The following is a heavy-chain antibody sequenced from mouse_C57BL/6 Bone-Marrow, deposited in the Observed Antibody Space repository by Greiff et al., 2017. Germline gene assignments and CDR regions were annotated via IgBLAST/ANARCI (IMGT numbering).Heavy chain of an antibody. Sequence: EVHLVESGPGLVKPSQSLSLTCSVTGYSITSGYYWNWIRQPPGNKLEWMGYISYDGSNNYNPSLKNRISITRDTSKNTFFLQLNSVTTEDTATYYCARVRPITTVVAPFGDWGQGTTLTVSS. J-gene: IGHJ2*01. V-gene: IGHV3-6*01. D-gene: IGHD1-1*01. CDR3: ARVRPITTVVAPFGD. CDR1: GYSITSGYY. CDR2: ISYDGSN.